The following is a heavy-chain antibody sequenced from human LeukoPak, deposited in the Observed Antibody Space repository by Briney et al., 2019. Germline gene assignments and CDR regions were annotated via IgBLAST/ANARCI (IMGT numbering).Heavy chain of an antibody. CDR2: INPNSGGT. CDR1: GYTFTGYY. D-gene: IGHD3-22*01. CDR3: ARDAYYYDSSGYCDY. V-gene: IGHV1-2*06. J-gene: IGHJ4*02. Sequence: ASVKVSXKASGYTFTGYYMHWVRQAPGQGLEWMGRINPNSGGTNYAQKFQGRVTMTRDTSISTAYMELSRLRSDDTAVYYCARDAYYYDSSGYCDYWGQGTLVTVSS.